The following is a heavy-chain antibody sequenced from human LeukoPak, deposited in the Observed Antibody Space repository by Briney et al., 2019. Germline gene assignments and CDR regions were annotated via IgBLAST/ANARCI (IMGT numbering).Heavy chain of an antibody. D-gene: IGHD3-10*01. J-gene: IGHJ4*02. CDR2: IYYSGST. CDR1: GGSISSYY. V-gene: IGHV4-59*08. Sequence: SETLSLTCTVSGGSISSYYWSWIRQPPGKGLEWIGYIYYSGSTNYNPSLKSRVTISVDTSKNQFSLKLSSVTAADTAVYYCARRKKDYYGSGSYFDYWGQGTLVTVSS. CDR3: ARRKKDYYGSGSYFDY.